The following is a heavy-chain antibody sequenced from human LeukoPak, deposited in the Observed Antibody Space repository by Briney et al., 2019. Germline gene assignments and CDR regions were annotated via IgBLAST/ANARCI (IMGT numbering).Heavy chain of an antibody. CDR2: IKQDGSEK. CDR3: ARDSSLLAYNWFDP. CDR1: GFTFSSYW. Sequence: GSLRLSCAASGFTFSSYWMSWVRQAPGKGLEWVANIKQDGSEKYYVDSVKGRFTISRDNAKNSLYLQMNSLRAEDTAVYYCARDSSLLAYNWFDPWGQGTLVTVSS. V-gene: IGHV3-7*01. J-gene: IGHJ5*02.